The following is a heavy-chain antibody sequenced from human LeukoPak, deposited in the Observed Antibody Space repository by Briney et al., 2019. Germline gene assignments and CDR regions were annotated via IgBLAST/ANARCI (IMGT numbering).Heavy chain of an antibody. CDR1: GFTFSHYA. J-gene: IGHJ3*02. D-gene: IGHD1-14*01. V-gene: IGHV3-66*04. Sequence: GGSLRLSCAVSGFTFSHYAMSWVRQAPGKGLGWVSVIYSGGTTYYADSVKGRFTISRDNSKNTLFLQMDSLRAEDTALYYCARPPFSLWGRGTAFDIWGQGTMVTVSS. CDR2: IYSGGTT. CDR3: ARPPFSLWGRGTAFDI.